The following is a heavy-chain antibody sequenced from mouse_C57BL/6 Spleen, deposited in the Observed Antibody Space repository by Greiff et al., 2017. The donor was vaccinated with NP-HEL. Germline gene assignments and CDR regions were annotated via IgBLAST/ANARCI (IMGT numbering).Heavy chain of an antibody. CDR3: AREGGLGEAWFAY. CDR2: INYDGSST. D-gene: IGHD4-1*01. J-gene: IGHJ3*01. Sequence: EVKLMESEGGLVQPGSSMKLSCTASGFTFSDYYMAWVRQVPEKGLEWVANINYDGSSTYYLDSLKSRFIISRDNAKNILYLQMSSLKSEDTATYYCAREGGLGEAWFAYWGQGTLVTVSA. CDR1: GFTFSDYY. V-gene: IGHV5-16*01.